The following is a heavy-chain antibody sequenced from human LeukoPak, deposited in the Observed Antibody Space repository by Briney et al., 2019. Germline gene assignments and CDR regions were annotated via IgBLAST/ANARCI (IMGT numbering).Heavy chain of an antibody. CDR2: IYYSGST. V-gene: IGHV4-59*08. D-gene: IGHD3-22*01. CDR1: GGSISSYY. J-gene: IGHJ6*02. CDR3: ARYDSSGYRGYYYGMDV. Sequence: SETLSLTCTVSGGSISSYYWSWIRQPPGKGLEWIGYIYYSGSTNYDPSLKSRVTISVDTSKNQFSLKLSSVTAADTAVYYCARYDSSGYRGYYYGMDVWGQGTTVTVSS.